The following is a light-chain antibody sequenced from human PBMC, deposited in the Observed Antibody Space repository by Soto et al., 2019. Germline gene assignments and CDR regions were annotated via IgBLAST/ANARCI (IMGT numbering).Light chain of an antibody. J-gene: IGKJ4*02. CDR3: QQFAGS. V-gene: IGKV3-20*01. Sequence: EIVMTQSPVTLSVSPGERATLSCRASQSVRSNLAWYQQKPGQAPSLLIYGASSRATGIPDRFSGRGSGTDFTLIISRLEPEDFAVYYCQQFAGSFGGGTKVDIK. CDR1: QSVRSN. CDR2: GAS.